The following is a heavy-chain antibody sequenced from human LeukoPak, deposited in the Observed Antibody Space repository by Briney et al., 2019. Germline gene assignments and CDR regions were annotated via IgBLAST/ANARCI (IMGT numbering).Heavy chain of an antibody. Sequence: SETLSLTCTVSGGSISSYYWSWIRQPPGKGLEWIGYIYYSGSTNYNPSLKSRVTISVDTSKNQFSLKLSSVTAADTAVYYCARDPPRGHPYSSSWYMGLTVGYWGQGTLVTVSS. CDR1: GGSISSYY. J-gene: IGHJ4*02. D-gene: IGHD6-13*01. CDR2: IYYSGST. CDR3: ARDPPRGHPYSSSWYMGLTVGY. V-gene: IGHV4-59*12.